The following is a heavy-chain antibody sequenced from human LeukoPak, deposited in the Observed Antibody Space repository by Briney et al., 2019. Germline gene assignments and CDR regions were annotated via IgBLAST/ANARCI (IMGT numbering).Heavy chain of an antibody. V-gene: IGHV3-23*01. CDR1: GLTFSDYA. CDR2: TTSGFTP. CDR3: AKDYSESRVADVFFEY. Sequence: PGGSLSLSCAASGLTFSDYAMSWFRQAPGKGLEWVSGTTSGFTPHYADSVKGRFTISRDNSKNTFHLQLNSLRAEDTAVYYCAKDYSESRVADVFFEYWGQGTLVTVSS. D-gene: IGHD2-15*01. J-gene: IGHJ4*02.